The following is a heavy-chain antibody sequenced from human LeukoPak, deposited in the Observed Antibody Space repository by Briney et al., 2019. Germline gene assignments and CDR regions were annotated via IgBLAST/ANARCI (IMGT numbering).Heavy chain of an antibody. V-gene: IGHV1-2*02. CDR2: INPNSGGT. Sequence: GSVKVSCKASGYTFTGYYIHWVRQAPGQGLEWMGWINPNSGGTNYAQKFQGRVTMTRDTSISTAYMELSRLRSDDTAVYYCARVEYDSSGYSITHFDYWGQGTLVTVSS. CDR3: ARVEYDSSGYSITHFDY. CDR1: GYTFTGYY. D-gene: IGHD3-22*01. J-gene: IGHJ4*02.